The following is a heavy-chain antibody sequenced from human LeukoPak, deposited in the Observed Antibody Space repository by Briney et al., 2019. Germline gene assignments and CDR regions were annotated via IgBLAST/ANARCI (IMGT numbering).Heavy chain of an antibody. CDR2: ISSSSSTI. J-gene: IGHJ4*02. D-gene: IGHD3-22*01. CDR1: GFTITTYS. CDR3: VRRWGSSGYLI. V-gene: IGHV3-48*01. Sequence: PGGSLRLSCTASGFTITTYSMNWVRQAPGKGLEWVSYISSSSSTIYYADSVKGRFTISRDNSKNTLYLQMNSLRAEDTAVYYCVRRWGSSGYLIWGQGTLVTVSS.